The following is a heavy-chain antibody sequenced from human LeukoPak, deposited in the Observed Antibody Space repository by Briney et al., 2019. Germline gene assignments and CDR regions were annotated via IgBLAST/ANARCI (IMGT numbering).Heavy chain of an antibody. CDR2: ISGSGGST. CDR3: TKERRRDDILTGSFSD. D-gene: IGHD3-9*01. J-gene: IGHJ4*02. V-gene: IGHV3-23*01. Sequence: PGGSLRLSCAASGLTFSSYGMSWVRQAPGKGLEWVSAISGSGGSTYYADSVKGRFTISRDNSKNTLYLQMNSLRAEDTAVYYCTKERRRDDILTGSFSDWGQGILVTVSS. CDR1: GLTFSSYG.